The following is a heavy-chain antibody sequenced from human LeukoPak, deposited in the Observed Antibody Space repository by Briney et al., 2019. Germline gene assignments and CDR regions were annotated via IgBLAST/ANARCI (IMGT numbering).Heavy chain of an antibody. CDR3: AADGYSVLDY. D-gene: IGHD5-24*01. J-gene: IGHJ4*02. CDR2: ISSSGSKI. Sequence: GGSLRLSCAASGFTLSSYEMNWVRQAPGKGLEWVSYISSSGSKIYYAHSVKGRFTISRDKPKNSLYMQINSQRAEDTDVYYCAADGYSVLDYWGQGRLVSVSS. V-gene: IGHV3-48*03. CDR1: GFTLSSYE.